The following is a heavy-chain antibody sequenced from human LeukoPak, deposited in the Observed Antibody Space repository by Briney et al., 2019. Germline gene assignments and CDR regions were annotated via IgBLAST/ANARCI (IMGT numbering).Heavy chain of an antibody. CDR2: ISSSSSYI. J-gene: IGHJ4*02. V-gene: IGHV3-21*01. Sequence: GGSLRLSCIASGFTFSENGMHWVRQAPGKGLEWVSSISSSSSYIYYADSVKGRFTISRDNAKNSLYLQMNSLRAEDTAVYSCARYHTYYDFWSGQRGFWGLDYWGQGTLVTVSS. CDR1: GFTFSENG. CDR3: ARYHTYYDFWSGQRGFWGLDY. D-gene: IGHD3-3*01.